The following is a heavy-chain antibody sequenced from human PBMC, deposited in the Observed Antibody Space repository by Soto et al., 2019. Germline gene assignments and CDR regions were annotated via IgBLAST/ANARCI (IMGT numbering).Heavy chain of an antibody. CDR1: GGTFSSYT. J-gene: IGHJ6*03. CDR3: ARGLRTSSSPPLYYYYYYMDV. V-gene: IGHV1-69*02. D-gene: IGHD6-6*01. Sequence: QVQLVQSGAEVKKPGSSVKVSCKASGGTFSSYTISWVRQAPGQGLEWMGRIIPILGIANYAQKFQDRVTITADKSTSTAYMELSSLRSEDTAVYYCARGLRTSSSPPLYYYYYYMDVWGKGTTVTVSS. CDR2: IIPILGIA.